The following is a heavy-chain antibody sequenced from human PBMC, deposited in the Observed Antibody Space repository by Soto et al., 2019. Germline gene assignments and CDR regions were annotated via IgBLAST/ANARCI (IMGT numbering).Heavy chain of an antibody. CDR1: GGTFSSYT. CDR2: IIPILGIA. V-gene: IGHV1-69*02. CDR3: ATLGGIGYCSSASCPEVDY. J-gene: IGHJ4*02. Sequence: QVQLVQSGAEVKKPGSSVKVSCKASGGTFSSYTISWVRQAPGQGLEWMGRIIPILGIANYAQKFQGRVKITADKSTSTAYMELSSLRSEDTAVYYCATLGGIGYCSSASCPEVDYWGQGTLVTVSS. D-gene: IGHD2-2*01.